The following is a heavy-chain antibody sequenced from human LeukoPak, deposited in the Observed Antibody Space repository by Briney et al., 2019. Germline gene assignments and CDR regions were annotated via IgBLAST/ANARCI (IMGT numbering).Heavy chain of an antibody. D-gene: IGHD4-17*01. CDR2: INPSGGST. J-gene: IGHJ4*02. CDR3: AKDPMTTVTLYYFDY. Sequence: GASVKVSCKASGYTFTSYYMHWVRQAPGQGLEWMGIINPSGGSTSYAQKFQGRVTMTRDMSTSTVYMELSSLRSEDTAVYYCAKDPMTTVTLYYFDYWGKGTLVTVSS. V-gene: IGHV1-46*01. CDR1: GYTFTSYY.